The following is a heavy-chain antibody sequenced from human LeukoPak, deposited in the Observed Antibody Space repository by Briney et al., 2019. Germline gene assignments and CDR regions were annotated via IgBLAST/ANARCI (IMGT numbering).Heavy chain of an antibody. D-gene: IGHD2-15*01. CDR2: ISAYNGNT. CDR3: ARDRHCSGGSCKFAGYYGMDV. CDR1: GYTFTSYG. J-gene: IGHJ6*02. Sequence: GASVKVSCKASGYTFTSYGISWVRQAPGQGLEWMGWISAYNGNTNYAQKLQGRVTMTTDTSTSTAYMELRSLRSDDTAVYYCARDRHCSGGSCKFAGYYGMDVWGQGTTVTVSS. V-gene: IGHV1-18*01.